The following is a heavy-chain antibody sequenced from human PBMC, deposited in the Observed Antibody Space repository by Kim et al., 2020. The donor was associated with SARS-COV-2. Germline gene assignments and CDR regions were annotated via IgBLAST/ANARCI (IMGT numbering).Heavy chain of an antibody. V-gene: IGHV3-43D*03. CDR3: AKDISRRYFDWLGLDY. J-gene: IGHJ4*02. D-gene: IGHD3-9*01. CDR2: ISWDGGST. Sequence: GGSLRLSCAASGFTFDDYAMHWVRQAPGKGLEWVSLISWDGGSTYYADSVKGRFTISRDNSKNSLYLQMNSLRAEDTALYYCAKDISRRYFDWLGLDYWGQGTLVTVSS. CDR1: GFTFDDYA.